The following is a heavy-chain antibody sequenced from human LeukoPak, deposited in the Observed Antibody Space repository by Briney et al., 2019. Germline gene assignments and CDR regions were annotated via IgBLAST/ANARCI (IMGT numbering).Heavy chain of an antibody. D-gene: IGHD3-3*01. V-gene: IGHV1-69*04. CDR2: IIAILVIA. CDR1: VGTFSIYA. CDR3: VITYFGDYDFSSGYYNLGY. Sequence: GASVKVSCKASVGTFSIYAISWGRQAPGQGLEWMGRIIAILVIANYAQKFRGRVTITAEKSTSTAYMALSSLRSEDTAVYYCVITYFGDYDFSSGYYNLGYWGQGTLVTVYS. J-gene: IGHJ4*02.